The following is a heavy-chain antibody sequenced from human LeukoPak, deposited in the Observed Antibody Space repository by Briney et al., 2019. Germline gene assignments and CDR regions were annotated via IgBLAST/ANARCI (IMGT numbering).Heavy chain of an antibody. CDR3: AKVFRVKTSSWYYDAFDI. D-gene: IGHD6-13*01. J-gene: IGHJ3*02. CDR2: ISGSGGST. Sequence: GGSLRLSCAASGFTFSSYAVSWVRQAPGKGLEWVSAISGSGGSTYYADYVKGRFTISRDNSKNTLYLQMNSLRAEDTAVYYCAKVFRVKTSSWYYDAFDIWGQGTMVTVSS. CDR1: GFTFSSYA. V-gene: IGHV3-23*01.